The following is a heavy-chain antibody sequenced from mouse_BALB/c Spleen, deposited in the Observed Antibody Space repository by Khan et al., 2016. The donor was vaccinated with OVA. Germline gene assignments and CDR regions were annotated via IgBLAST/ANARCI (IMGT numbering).Heavy chain of an antibody. Sequence: VQLQQSGPELVKPGASVKISCKASSYSFTGYFMNWVMQSHGKSLEWIGRINPHIGETFYNPKFKGKATLTADESSSTAHMELRSLASEDSAVYYCARIYGSDFDYWGQGTTLTVSS. CDR2: INPHIGET. CDR1: SYSFTGYF. CDR3: ARIYGSDFDY. V-gene: IGHV1-20*02. D-gene: IGHD1-1*01. J-gene: IGHJ2*01.